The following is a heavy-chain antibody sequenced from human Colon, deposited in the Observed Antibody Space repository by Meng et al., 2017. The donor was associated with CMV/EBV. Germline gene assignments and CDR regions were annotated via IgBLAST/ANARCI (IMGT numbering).Heavy chain of an antibody. J-gene: IGHJ4*02. Sequence: GGSLRLSCKVYGFNLGDHGMNWVRQVPGKGLEWVSFIRSKPYGGTTEYAASVKGRFIISRDDSKSIAYLQMNSLKTEDTAVYYCTGGVSYPWGQGTLVTVSS. CDR2: IRSKPYGGTT. CDR1: GFNLGDHG. V-gene: IGHV3-49*04. CDR3: TGGVSYP. D-gene: IGHD2-8*01.